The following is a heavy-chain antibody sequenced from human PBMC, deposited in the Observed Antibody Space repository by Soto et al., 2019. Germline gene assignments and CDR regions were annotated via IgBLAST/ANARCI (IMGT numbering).Heavy chain of an antibody. Sequence: VQLVESGGGLVQPGGSLRLSCAASGFTFSSYWMHWVRQAPGKGLVWVSRINSDGSSTSYADSVKGRFTISRDNAKNTLYLQMNSLRAEDTAVYYCAREGYYYGSGSYSDAFDIWGQGTMVTVSS. CDR2: INSDGSST. D-gene: IGHD3-10*01. CDR1: GFTFSSYW. CDR3: AREGYYYGSGSYSDAFDI. J-gene: IGHJ3*02. V-gene: IGHV3-74*01.